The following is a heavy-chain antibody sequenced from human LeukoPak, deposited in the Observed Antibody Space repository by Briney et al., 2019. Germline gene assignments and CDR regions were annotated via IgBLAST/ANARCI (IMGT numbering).Heavy chain of an antibody. CDR2: ISYDGSNK. CDR3: AKAGITMTQITAGI. D-gene: IGHD3-22*01. J-gene: IGHJ4*02. V-gene: IGHV3-30*18. Sequence: GRSLSLSCAASGFTFSSYGMHWVRQAPGKGLEWVAVISYDGSNKYYADSVKGRFTISRDNSKNTLYLQMNSLRAEDTAVYYCAKAGITMTQITAGIWGQGTLVTVSS. CDR1: GFTFSSYG.